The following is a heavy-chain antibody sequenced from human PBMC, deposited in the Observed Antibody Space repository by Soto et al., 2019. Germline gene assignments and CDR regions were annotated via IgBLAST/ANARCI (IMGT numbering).Heavy chain of an antibody. CDR2: IFYSGST. D-gene: IGHD6-19*01. J-gene: IGHJ4*02. CDR1: GGSISSYY. V-gene: IGHV4-59*01. Sequence: SETLSLTCTVSGGSISSYYWSWIRQPPGKGLEWIGYIFYSGSTNYNPSLKSLVTISVDTSKNQFSLKLSSVTAADTAVYYCARAGAVADPIYFDYWGQGTLVTVSS. CDR3: ARAGAVADPIYFDY.